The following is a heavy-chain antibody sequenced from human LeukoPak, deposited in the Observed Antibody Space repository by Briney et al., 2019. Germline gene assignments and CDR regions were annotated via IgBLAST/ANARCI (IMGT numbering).Heavy chain of an antibody. Sequence: SETLSLTCTVSGGSISTYYWNWIRQPPGKGLEWIGEINHSGSTNYNPSLKSRVTISVDTSKNQFSLKLSSVTAADTAVYYCAGASGWYEYFDYWGQGTLVTVSS. D-gene: IGHD6-19*01. CDR2: INHSGST. CDR3: AGASGWYEYFDY. V-gene: IGHV4-34*01. J-gene: IGHJ4*02. CDR1: GGSISTYY.